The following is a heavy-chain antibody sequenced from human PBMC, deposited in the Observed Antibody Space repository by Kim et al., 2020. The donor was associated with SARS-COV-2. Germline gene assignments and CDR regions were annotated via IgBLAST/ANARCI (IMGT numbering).Heavy chain of an antibody. V-gene: IGHV3-33*01. CDR2: GRNK. Sequence: GRNKYYTDSVKGRFTISRDNSKNTLYLQMNSLRAEDTAVYYCARAGDSGDWGQGTLVTVSS. D-gene: IGHD7-27*01. CDR3: ARAGDSGD. J-gene: IGHJ4*02.